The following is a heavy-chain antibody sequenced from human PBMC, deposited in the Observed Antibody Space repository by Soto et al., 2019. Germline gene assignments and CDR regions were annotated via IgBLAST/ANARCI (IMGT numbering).Heavy chain of an antibody. CDR2: ISGSDGSA. J-gene: IGHJ6*02. CDR3: AKEGDDYVWGSLYGMDV. D-gene: IGHD3-16*01. V-gene: IGHV3-23*01. CDR1: GFIFSKNA. Sequence: LRLSCAASGFIFSKNAMSWVRQAPGKGLEWVSRISGSDGSAFYADAVKGRFTISRDNSKNTLYLQMSSLRAEDTALYYCAKEGDDYVWGSLYGMDVWGQGTTVTAP.